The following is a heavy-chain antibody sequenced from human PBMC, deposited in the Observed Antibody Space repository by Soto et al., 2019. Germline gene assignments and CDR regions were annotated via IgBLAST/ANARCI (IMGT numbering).Heavy chain of an antibody. Sequence: QDQLVQSGAEVEKPGASVKVSCKASVFGDGISWVRQAPGQGLEWMGWINVHNGQTEYAEKFEGRVTMTSETSTNIGYMELRTLRSDDTAVYYCARRGPQYMDVWGNGTTVIVSS. CDR2: INVHNGQT. D-gene: IGHD3-10*01. V-gene: IGHV1-18*01. J-gene: IGHJ6*04. CDR3: ARRGPQYMDV. CDR1: VFGDG.